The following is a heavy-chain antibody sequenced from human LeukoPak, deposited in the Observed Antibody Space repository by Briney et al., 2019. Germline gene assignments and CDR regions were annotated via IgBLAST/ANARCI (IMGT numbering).Heavy chain of an antibody. D-gene: IGHD3-10*01. CDR1: GFTFSSSD. CDR2: IGAGDDT. Sequence: GGSLRLSCAASGFTFSSSDMHRVRQATGKGLEWVSAIGAGDDTYYADSVKGRFTISRENAKNSLYLQMNSLAAGDSAIYFCARETMDWISSDWSLDLWGRGTLVTVSS. J-gene: IGHJ2*01. CDR3: ARETMDWISSDWSLDL. V-gene: IGHV3-13*01.